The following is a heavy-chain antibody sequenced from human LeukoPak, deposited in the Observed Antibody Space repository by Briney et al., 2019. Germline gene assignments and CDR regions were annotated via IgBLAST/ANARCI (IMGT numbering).Heavy chain of an antibody. J-gene: IGHJ4*02. Sequence: GGSLRLSCAASGFTFSSYAMSWVRQAPGKGLEWVSAISGSGGSTYYADSVKGRFTISRDNSKNSLYLQMNSLRVEDTALYYCARGRYSGSYLLDYWGQGTLVTVSS. V-gene: IGHV3-23*01. D-gene: IGHD5-12*01. CDR3: ARGRYSGSYLLDY. CDR2: ISGSGGST. CDR1: GFTFSSYA.